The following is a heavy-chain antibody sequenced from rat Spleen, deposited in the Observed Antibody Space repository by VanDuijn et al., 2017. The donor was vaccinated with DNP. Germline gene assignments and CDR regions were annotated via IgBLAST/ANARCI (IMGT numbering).Heavy chain of an antibody. Sequence: EVQLVESGGGLVQPGRSLKLSCAASGFTFSDYNMAWVRQAPKKGLGGVATIIYDGSRTYYRESVKGRFTFSRDNAKSTLYLQMDSLRSEDTATYYCATHDWEFDYWGQGVMVTVSS. CDR2: IIYDGSRT. CDR3: ATHDWEFDY. D-gene: IGHD5-1*01. V-gene: IGHV5S10*01. J-gene: IGHJ2*01. CDR1: GFTFSDYN.